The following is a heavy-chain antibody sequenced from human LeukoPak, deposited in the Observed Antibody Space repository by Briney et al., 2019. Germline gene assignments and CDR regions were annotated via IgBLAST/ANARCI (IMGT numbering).Heavy chain of an antibody. V-gene: IGHV1-2*02. Sequence: ASVKVSCKASRYTFTGYYMHWVRQAPEQGLEWMGWINPNSGGTNYAQKFQGRVTMTRDTSISTAYMELSRLRSDDTAVYYCARDATDGRPFDYWGQGTLVTVSS. CDR1: RYTFTGYY. D-gene: IGHD2-15*01. CDR3: ARDATDGRPFDY. CDR2: INPNSGGT. J-gene: IGHJ4*02.